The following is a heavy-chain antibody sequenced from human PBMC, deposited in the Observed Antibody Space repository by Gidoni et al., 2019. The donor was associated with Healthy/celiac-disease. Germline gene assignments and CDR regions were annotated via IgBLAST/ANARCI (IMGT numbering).Heavy chain of an antibody. V-gene: IGHV4-61*01. Sequence: QVQLQESGPGLVKPSETLSLTCTVSGGSVSSGSYYWSWIRQPPGKGLEWIGYIYYSGSTNYNPTLKRRVTISVDTSKNHFSLKLSSVTAADTAGYYCAGGGWELLFDIWGQGTMVTVSS. CDR2: IYYSGST. CDR1: GGSVSSGSYY. CDR3: AGGGWELLFDI. J-gene: IGHJ3*02. D-gene: IGHD1-26*01.